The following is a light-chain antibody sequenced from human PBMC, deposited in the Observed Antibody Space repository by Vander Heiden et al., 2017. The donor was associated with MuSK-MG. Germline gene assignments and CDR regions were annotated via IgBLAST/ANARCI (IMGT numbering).Light chain of an antibody. V-gene: IGKV1-5*03. CDR2: KAS. CDR3: QQYNSYPFT. J-gene: IGKJ3*01. Sequence: DIQMTQSPSTLSASVGDRDTITCRASQSISSWLAWYQQKPGKAPKLLIYKASSLESGVPSRFSGSGSGTEFTLTISSLQPDDFATYYCQQYNSYPFTFGPGTKVDIK. CDR1: QSISSW.